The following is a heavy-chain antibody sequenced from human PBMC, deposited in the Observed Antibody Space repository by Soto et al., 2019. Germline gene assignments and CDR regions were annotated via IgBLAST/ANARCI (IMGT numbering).Heavy chain of an antibody. J-gene: IGHJ3*02. CDR2: IYSGGST. CDR1: GFTVSSNY. CDR3: ARTAGYSGSYLDAFDI. D-gene: IGHD1-26*01. V-gene: IGHV3-66*01. Sequence: GGSLRLSCAASGFTVSSNYMSWVRQAPGKGLEWVSVIYSGGSTYYADSVKGRFTISRDNSKNTLYLQMNSLRAEDTAVYYCARTAGYSGSYLDAFDIWGQGTMVTVSS.